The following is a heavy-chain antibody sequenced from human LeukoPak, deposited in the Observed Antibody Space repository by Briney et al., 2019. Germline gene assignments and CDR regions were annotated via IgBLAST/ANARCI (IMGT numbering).Heavy chain of an antibody. V-gene: IGHV3-30*18. Sequence: GGSLRLSCAASGFTFSSYGMHWVRQAPGKGLEWVAVISYDGSNKYYADSVKGRFTISRDNSKNTLYLQMNSLRAEDTAVYYCAKDLSYGSGSWGQGTLVTVSS. CDR1: GFTFSSYG. J-gene: IGHJ4*02. CDR2: ISYDGSNK. D-gene: IGHD3-10*01. CDR3: AKDLSYGSGS.